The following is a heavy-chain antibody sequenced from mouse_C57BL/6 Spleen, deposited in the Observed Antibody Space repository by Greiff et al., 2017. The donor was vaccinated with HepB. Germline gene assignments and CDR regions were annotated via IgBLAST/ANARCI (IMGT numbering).Heavy chain of an antibody. CDR1: GYTFTDYY. D-gene: IGHD1-1*01. CDR2: INPYNGGT. J-gene: IGHJ2*01. Sequence: VQLQQSGPVLVKPGASVKMSCKASGYTFTDYYMNWVKQSHGKSLEWIGVINPYNGGTSYNQKFKGKATLTVDKSSSTAYMELNSLTSEDSAVYYCARSNYGSSYGFDYWGQGTTLTVSS. CDR3: ARSNYGSSYGFDY. V-gene: IGHV1-19*01.